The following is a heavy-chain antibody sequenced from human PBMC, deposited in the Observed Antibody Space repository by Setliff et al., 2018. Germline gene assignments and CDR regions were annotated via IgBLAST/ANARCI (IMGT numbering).Heavy chain of an antibody. V-gene: IGHV3-66*01. Sequence: GGSLRLSCAASGFTVSSNHISWVRQAPGKGLEWVSVIYTGGSTYYADSVKGRFTISRDDSNNTLYLQMTSLRAEDTAVYYCAGCGYGQYYAMDVWGQGTTVTVSS. CDR2: IYTGGST. CDR3: AGCGYGQYYAMDV. J-gene: IGHJ6*02. CDR1: GFTVSSNH. D-gene: IGHD5-12*01.